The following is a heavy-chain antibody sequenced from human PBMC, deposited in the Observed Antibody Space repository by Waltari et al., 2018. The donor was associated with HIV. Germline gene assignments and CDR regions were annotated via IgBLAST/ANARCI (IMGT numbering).Heavy chain of an antibody. D-gene: IGHD5-12*01. CDR1: GYIFTSYG. CDR3: ARGRRDGYNVDY. Sequence: QVQLVQSGGDVKKPGASVKVSCKASGYIFTSYGIPWVRQAPGQGLEWRGWISGYNGNTNYAQKLQDRVAMTTDTSTGTAYMELRSLTSDDTAVYYCARGRRDGYNVDYWGQGTLVTVSS. CDR2: ISGYNGNT. J-gene: IGHJ4*02. V-gene: IGHV1-18*01.